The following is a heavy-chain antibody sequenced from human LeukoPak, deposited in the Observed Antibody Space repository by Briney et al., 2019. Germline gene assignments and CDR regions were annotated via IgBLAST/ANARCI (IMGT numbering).Heavy chain of an antibody. V-gene: IGHV1-2*02. J-gene: IGHJ5*02. CDR2: INPNSGGT. Sequence: ASVKVSCKASGYTFTGCYMHWVRQAPGQGLEWMGWINPNSGGTNYAQKFQGRVTMTRDTSISTAYMELSRLRSDDTAVYYCARAVGRWRSSGSFAVGNWFDPWGQGTLVTVSS. CDR1: GYTFTGCY. CDR3: ARAVGRWRSSGSFAVGNWFDP. D-gene: IGHD6-19*01.